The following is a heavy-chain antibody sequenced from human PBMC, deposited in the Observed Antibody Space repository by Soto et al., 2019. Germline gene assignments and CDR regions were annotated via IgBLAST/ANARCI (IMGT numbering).Heavy chain of an antibody. Sequence: QVQLVQSGAEVKKPGASVKVSCKASGYTFTSYGISWVRQAPGQGLEWMGWISAYNGNTNYAQKLQGRGTMTTDTSPSTAQVALRSMRSADTAVYYCARDLAAGNCDYWGQGTLVTVS. CDR2: ISAYNGNT. CDR1: GYTFTSYG. D-gene: IGHD6-19*01. CDR3: ARDLAAGNCDY. V-gene: IGHV1-18*01. J-gene: IGHJ4*02.